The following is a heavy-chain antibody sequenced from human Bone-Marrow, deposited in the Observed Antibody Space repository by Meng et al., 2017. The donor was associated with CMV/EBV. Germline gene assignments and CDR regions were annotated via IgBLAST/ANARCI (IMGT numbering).Heavy chain of an antibody. J-gene: IGHJ4*02. V-gene: IGHV3-66*02. Sequence: GESLKISCAASGFTVSSNYMSWVRQAPGKGLEWVSVIYSGGSTYYADSVKGRFTISRDNSKNTLYLQMNSLRAEDTAVYYCARSKVTTTRAPFDYWGQGTLVTVSS. CDR3: ARSKVTTTRAPFDY. CDR2: IYSGGST. D-gene: IGHD1-14*01. CDR1: GFTVSSNY.